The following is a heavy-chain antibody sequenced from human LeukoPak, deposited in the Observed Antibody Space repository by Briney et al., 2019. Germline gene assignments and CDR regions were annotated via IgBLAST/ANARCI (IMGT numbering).Heavy chain of an antibody. CDR1: GYSISSGYY. Sequence: SETLSLTCTVSGYSISSGYYWGWIRQPPGKGLEWIGSIYHSGSTYYNPSLKSRVTISVDTSKNQFSLKLSSVTAADTAVYYCARVGGFLGVFGLRDQYYFDYWGQGTLVTVSS. D-gene: IGHD3/OR15-3a*01. CDR3: ARVGGFLGVFGLRDQYYFDY. J-gene: IGHJ4*02. CDR2: IYHSGST. V-gene: IGHV4-38-2*02.